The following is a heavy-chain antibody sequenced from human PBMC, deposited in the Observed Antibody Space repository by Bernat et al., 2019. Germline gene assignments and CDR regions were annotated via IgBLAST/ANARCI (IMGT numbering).Heavy chain of an antibody. J-gene: IGHJ3*02. D-gene: IGHD2-2*01. V-gene: IGHV3-74*01. CDR1: GFTFSSYW. Sequence: EVQLVESGGGLVQPGGSLRLSCAASGFTFSSYWMHWVRQAPGKGLVWVSRINSDGRSTSYADSVKGRFTISRDNAKNTLYLQMNSLRAEDTAVYYCARDIYCSSTSCPDTFDIWGQGTMVTVSS. CDR2: INSDGRST. CDR3: ARDIYCSSTSCPDTFDI.